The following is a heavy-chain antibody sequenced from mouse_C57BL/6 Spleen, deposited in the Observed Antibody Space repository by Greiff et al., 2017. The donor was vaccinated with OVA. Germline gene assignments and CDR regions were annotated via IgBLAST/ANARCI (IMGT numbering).Heavy chain of an antibody. Sequence: EVQLVESGGGLVQPGGSLSLSCAASGFTFTDYYMSWVRQPPGKALEWLGFIRNKANGYTTEYSASVKGRFTISRDNSQSILYLQMNALRAEDSATYYCARYGSGYAMDDWGQGTSVTVSS. CDR1: GFTFTDYY. D-gene: IGHD3-2*02. J-gene: IGHJ4*01. V-gene: IGHV7-3*01. CDR3: ARYGSGYAMDD. CDR2: IRNKANGYTT.